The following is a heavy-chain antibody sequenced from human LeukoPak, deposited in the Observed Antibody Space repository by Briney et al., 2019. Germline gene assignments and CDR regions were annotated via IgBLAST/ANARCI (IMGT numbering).Heavy chain of an antibody. CDR1: GGSISSYY. V-gene: IGHV4-34*01. CDR3: ASPRIAAAGPVGY. D-gene: IGHD6-13*01. CDR2: INHSGST. Sequence: PSETLSLTCTVSGGSISSYYWSWIRQPPGKGLEWIGEINHSGSTNYNPSLKSRVTISVDTSKNQFSLKLSSVTAADTAVYYCASPRIAAAGPVGYWGQGTLVTVSS. J-gene: IGHJ4*02.